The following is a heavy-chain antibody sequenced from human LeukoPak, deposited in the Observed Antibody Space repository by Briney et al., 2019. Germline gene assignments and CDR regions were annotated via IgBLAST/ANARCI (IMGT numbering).Heavy chain of an antibody. V-gene: IGHV3-74*01. J-gene: IGHJ6*02. CDR1: GFTFCRYW. Sequence: GGSLRLSCAASGFTFCRYWMHWVRQAPGKGLIWVSRIKSENDGSVTTYADSVKGRFTISRDNAKNTLYLHMNSLRIEDTAVYFCARDVSYGMDVWGQGTTVTVSS. CDR2: IKSENDGSVT. CDR3: ARDVSYGMDV.